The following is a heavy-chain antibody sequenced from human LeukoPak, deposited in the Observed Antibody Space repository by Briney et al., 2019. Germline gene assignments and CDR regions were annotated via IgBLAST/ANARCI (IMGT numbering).Heavy chain of an antibody. J-gene: IGHJ5*02. CDR1: GFTFSSYA. Sequence: GGSLRLSCAASGFTFSSYAMSWVRQAPGKGLEWVSAISGSGGSTYYADSVKGRFTISRDNSKNTLYLQMNSLRAEDTAVYYCAKDRFLEWLLLGWFDPWGQGTLVTVSS. CDR2: ISGSGGST. V-gene: IGHV3-23*01. D-gene: IGHD3-3*01. CDR3: AKDRFLEWLLLGWFDP.